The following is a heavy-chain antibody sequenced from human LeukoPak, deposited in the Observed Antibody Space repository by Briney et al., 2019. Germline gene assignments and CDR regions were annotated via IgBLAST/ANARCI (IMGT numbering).Heavy chain of an antibody. CDR1: GYSISSGYH. V-gene: IGHV4-38-2*01. J-gene: IGHJ5*02. CDR3: ARGITIFGVIIIANWFDP. D-gene: IGHD3-3*01. CDR2: IYHSGST. Sequence: SETLSLTCAVSGYSISSGYHWGWIRQPPGKGLEWIGSIYHSGSTYYSPSPKSRVTISLDTSKNQFSLKLSSVTAADTAVYYCARGITIFGVIIIANWFDPWGQGTLVTVSS.